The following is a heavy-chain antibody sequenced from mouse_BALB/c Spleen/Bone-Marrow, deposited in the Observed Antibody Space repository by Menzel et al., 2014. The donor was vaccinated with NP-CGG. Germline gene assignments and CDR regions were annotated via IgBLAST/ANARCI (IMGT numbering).Heavy chain of an antibody. Sequence: QVQLQQPGPELVKPGASVKISCKASGYAFNISWMHWVKQRPGQGLEWIGRIYPGDGDTYYNGQFKGKATLTADKSSSTAYMQLSSLTSVDSAVYFCARSDGYRAMDYWGQGTSVTVSS. CDR2: IYPGDGDT. CDR1: GYAFNISW. V-gene: IGHV1-82*01. D-gene: IGHD2-3*01. J-gene: IGHJ4*01. CDR3: ARSDGYRAMDY.